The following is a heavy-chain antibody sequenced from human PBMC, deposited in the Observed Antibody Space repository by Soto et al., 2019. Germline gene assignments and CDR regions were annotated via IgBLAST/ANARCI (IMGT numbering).Heavy chain of an antibody. V-gene: IGHV3-30-3*01. CDR2: ISYDGSNK. CDR1: GFTFSSYA. D-gene: IGHD2-15*01. CDR3: ARAKEGYCSGGSCYSSYYYGMDV. Sequence: GGSLRLSCAASGFTFSSYAMHWVRQAPGKGLEWVAVISYDGSNKYYADSVKGRFTISRDNSKNTLYLQMNSLRAEDTAVYYCARAKEGYCSGGSCYSSYYYGMDVWGQGTTVTVSS. J-gene: IGHJ6*02.